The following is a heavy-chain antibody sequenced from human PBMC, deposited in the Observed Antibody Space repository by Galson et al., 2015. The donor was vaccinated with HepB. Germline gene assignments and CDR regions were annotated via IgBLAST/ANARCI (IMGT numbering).Heavy chain of an antibody. CDR2: IYYSGST. Sequence: TLSLTCTVSGGSISSGDYYWSWIRQPPGKGLEWIGYIYYSGSTYYNPSLKSRVTISVDTSKNQFSLKLSSVTAADTAVYYCARAHLRGYSYADWGQGTLVTVSS. CDR3: ARAHLRGYSYAD. J-gene: IGHJ4*02. CDR1: GGSISSGDYY. D-gene: IGHD5-18*01. V-gene: IGHV4-30-4*01.